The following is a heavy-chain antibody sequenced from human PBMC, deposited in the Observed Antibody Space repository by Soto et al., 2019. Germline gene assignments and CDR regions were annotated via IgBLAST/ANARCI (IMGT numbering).Heavy chain of an antibody. CDR2: MIPIFGTA. CDR1: GGTFSSYA. J-gene: IGHJ4*02. CDR3: ARDLRYYYDSSGYYYRPYY. V-gene: IGHV1-69*01. D-gene: IGHD3-22*01. Sequence: QVPLVQSGAEVKKPGSSVKVYCKASGGTFSSYAISWVRQAPGPGLEWMGGMIPIFGTANYAQKVQGRVTITADESTSTAYMELSSLRSEDTAVYYCARDLRYYYDSSGYYYRPYYWGQGTLVTVSS.